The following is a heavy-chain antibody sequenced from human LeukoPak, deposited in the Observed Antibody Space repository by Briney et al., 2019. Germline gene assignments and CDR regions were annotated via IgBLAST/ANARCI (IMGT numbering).Heavy chain of an antibody. Sequence: SETLSLTCTVSGGSISSGDYYWSWVRQPPGKGLEWIGYIYYSGSTYYNPSLKSRVTISVDTSKNQFSLKLSSVTAADTAVYYCARGLSNIVLMVYANSYWYFDLWGRGTLVTVSS. V-gene: IGHV4-30-4*01. CDR3: ARGLSNIVLMVYANSYWYFDL. J-gene: IGHJ2*01. CDR1: GGSISSGDYY. CDR2: IYYSGST. D-gene: IGHD2-8*01.